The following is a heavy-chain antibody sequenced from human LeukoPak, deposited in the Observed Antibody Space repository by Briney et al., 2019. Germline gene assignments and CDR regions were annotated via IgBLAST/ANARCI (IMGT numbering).Heavy chain of an antibody. CDR3: ARGPYYYYGMDV. CDR2: INPNSGGT. J-gene: IGHJ6*02. V-gene: IGHV1-2*02. Sequence: PAASVKVSCKASGYTFTGYYMHWVRQAPGQGLEWMGWINPNSGGTNYVQKFQGRVTMTRDTFISTAYMELSRLRSDDTAVYYCARGPYYYYGMDVWGQGTTVTVSS. CDR1: GYTFTGYY.